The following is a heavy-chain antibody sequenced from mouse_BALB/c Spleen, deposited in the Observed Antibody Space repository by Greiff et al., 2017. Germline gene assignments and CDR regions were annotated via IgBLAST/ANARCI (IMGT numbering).Heavy chain of an antibody. Sequence: EVHLVESGGGLVQPGGSRKLSCAASGFTFSSFGMHWVRQAPEKGLEWVAYISSGSSTIYYADTVKGRFTISRDNPKNTLFLQMTSLRSEDTAMYYCARGRGKGRIFDYWGQGTTLTVSS. CDR3: ARGRGKGRIFDY. CDR1: GFTFSSFG. D-gene: IGHD2-1*01. CDR2: ISSGSSTI. J-gene: IGHJ2*01. V-gene: IGHV5-17*02.